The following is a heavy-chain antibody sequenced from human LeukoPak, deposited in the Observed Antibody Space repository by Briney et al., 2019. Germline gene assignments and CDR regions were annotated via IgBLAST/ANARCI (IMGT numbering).Heavy chain of an antibody. CDR3: ARDKETATAQFDY. Sequence: PGGSLRLSCAASGFTFSRYSLNWVRQAPGKGLEWVSYISSSSSTIYYADSVKGRFTISRDNAKNSLYLQMNSLRPEDTAVYYCARDKETATAQFDYWGQGTLVTVSS. CDR1: GFTFSRYS. CDR2: ISSSSSTI. D-gene: IGHD5-24*01. J-gene: IGHJ4*02. V-gene: IGHV3-48*01.